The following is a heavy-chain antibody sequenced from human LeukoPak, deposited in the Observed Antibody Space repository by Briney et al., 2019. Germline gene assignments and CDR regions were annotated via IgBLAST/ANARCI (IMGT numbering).Heavy chain of an antibody. CDR2: ISSSGYTI. Sequence: GGSLRLSCAASGFIFSSYDMNCVRQAPGKGLEWVSYISSSGYTIYYADSLKGRFTISRDNAKNSLYLQMNSLRAEDTAVYYCARAAGYYGNPDYWGQGTLVTVSS. J-gene: IGHJ4*02. V-gene: IGHV3-48*03. D-gene: IGHD3-10*01. CDR1: GFIFSSYD. CDR3: ARAAGYYGNPDY.